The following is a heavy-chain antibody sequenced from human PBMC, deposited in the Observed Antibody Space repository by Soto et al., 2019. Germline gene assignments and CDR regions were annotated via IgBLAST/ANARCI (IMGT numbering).Heavy chain of an antibody. V-gene: IGHV1-8*01. J-gene: IGHJ6*02. CDR3: ARAFHDYDDYRPYYYYGMDV. D-gene: IGHD4-17*01. Sequence: QVQLVQSGAEVKKPGASVKVSCKASGYTFTSYDINWVRQATGQGLEWMGWMNPNSGNTGYAQKFQGIVSMTRNTSISTAYMELSSLKSEDTAVYYRARAFHDYDDYRPYYYYGMDVSGQGTTVVVSS. CDR2: MNPNSGNT. CDR1: GYTFTSYD.